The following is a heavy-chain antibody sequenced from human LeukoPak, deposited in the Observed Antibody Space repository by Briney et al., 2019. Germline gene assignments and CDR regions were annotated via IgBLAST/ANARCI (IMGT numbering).Heavy chain of an antibody. V-gene: IGHV1-3*01. D-gene: IGHD4-17*01. CDR2: INGGNGNT. CDR3: ARVSGDYVIVYDY. CDR1: GYTFTTYA. Sequence: ASVKVSCKASGYTFTTYAMHWVRQAPGQGLEWMGWINGGNGNTKYSQKFQGRVTITRDTSAGTAYMELSNLRSEDTAVYYCARVSGDYVIVYDYWGQGTLVTVSS. J-gene: IGHJ4*02.